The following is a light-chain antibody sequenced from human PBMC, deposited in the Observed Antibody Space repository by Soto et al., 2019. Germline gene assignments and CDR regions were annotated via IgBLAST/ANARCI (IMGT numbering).Light chain of an antibody. Sequence: DIQMTQSPSTLSASVGDRVTITCRASQSISSWLAWYQQKPGKAPKLLIYKASSLESGVPSRFSGSESGTEFTLTISSLQPDDFATYYCQQYNSYPETFGQGTKVEIK. CDR2: KAS. J-gene: IGKJ1*01. CDR1: QSISSW. V-gene: IGKV1-5*03. CDR3: QQYNSYPET.